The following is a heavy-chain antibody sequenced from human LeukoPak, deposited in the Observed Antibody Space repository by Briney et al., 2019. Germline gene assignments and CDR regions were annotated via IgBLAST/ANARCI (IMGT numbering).Heavy chain of an antibody. CDR1: GFTFSSYS. Sequence: GGSLRLSCAASGFTFSSYSMNWVRQAPGKGLEWVSSISSSSSYIYYADSVKGRFTISRDNSKNTVYLQMNSLRAEDTAVYYCAKVRYSSSYYYGMDVWGQGTTVTVSS. CDR2: ISSSSSYI. V-gene: IGHV3-21*01. J-gene: IGHJ6*02. D-gene: IGHD6-13*01. CDR3: AKVRYSSSYYYGMDV.